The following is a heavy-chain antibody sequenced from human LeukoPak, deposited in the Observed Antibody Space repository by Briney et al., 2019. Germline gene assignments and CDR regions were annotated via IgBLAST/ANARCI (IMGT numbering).Heavy chain of an antibody. CDR3: ARHFTPPYGDYGLDY. CDR1: GGSFSGYY. D-gene: IGHD4-17*01. V-gene: IGHV4-34*01. CDR2: INHSGST. J-gene: IGHJ4*02. Sequence: SETLSLTCAVYGGSFSGYYWSWIRQPPGKGLEWIGEINHSGSTNYNPSLKSRVTISVDTSKNQFSLKLSSVTAADTAVYYCARHFTPPYGDYGLDYWGQGTLVTVSS.